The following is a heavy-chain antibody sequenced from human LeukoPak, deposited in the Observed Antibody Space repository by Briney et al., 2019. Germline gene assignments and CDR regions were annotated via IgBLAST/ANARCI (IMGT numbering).Heavy chain of an antibody. CDR3: ARESWDFWSGYFDY. V-gene: IGHV1-3*03. Sequence: ASVKVSCKASGYTFSSYAMHWVRQAPGQRLEWMGWINAGNGNTKYSQEFQGRVTITRDTSASTAYMELSSLRSEDVAVYYCARESWDFWSGYFDYWGQGTLVTVSS. D-gene: IGHD3-3*01. CDR2: INAGNGNT. CDR1: GYTFSSYA. J-gene: IGHJ4*02.